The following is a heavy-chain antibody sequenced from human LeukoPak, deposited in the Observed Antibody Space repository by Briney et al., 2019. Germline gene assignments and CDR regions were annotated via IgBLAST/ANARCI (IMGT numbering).Heavy chain of an antibody. Sequence: ASVKVSCKASGYTFTSYDINWVRQATGQGLEWMGWMSPNSGTTAYAQKFQGRVTMTRNTSINTAYMELSSLGSEGTAVYFCARPYYSSGFFEGDWYFDLWGRGTLVTVSS. J-gene: IGHJ2*01. D-gene: IGHD6-19*01. CDR3: ARPYYSSGFFEGDWYFDL. V-gene: IGHV1-8*01. CDR1: GYTFTSYD. CDR2: MSPNSGTT.